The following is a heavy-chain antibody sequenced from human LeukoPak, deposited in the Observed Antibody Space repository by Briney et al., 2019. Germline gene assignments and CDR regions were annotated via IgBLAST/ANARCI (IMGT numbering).Heavy chain of an antibody. CDR2: IYYSGSV. J-gene: IGHJ4*02. Sequence: SETLSLTCSVSGGSISSSTYYWGWIRQPPGKGLEWIGSIYYSGSVNYNPSLKTRVTISADTSKNQFSLQLNSVTPEDTAVYYCAGTYSSSWYGVDYWGQGTLVTVSS. V-gene: IGHV4-39*01. CDR1: GGSISSSTYY. D-gene: IGHD6-13*01. CDR3: AGTYSSSWYGVDY.